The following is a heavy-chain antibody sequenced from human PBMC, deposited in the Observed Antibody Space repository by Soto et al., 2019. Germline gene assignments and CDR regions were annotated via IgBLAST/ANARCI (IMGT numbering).Heavy chain of an antibody. Sequence: EVQLVESGGGLVQPGGSLRLSCAASGFTFSSYWMHWVRQAPGKGLVWVSRINSDGSSTSYADSVKGRFTISRDNAKNTLYLQMNSLGAEDTAVYYGAMLGAGGSSWYYFDYWGQGTLVTVSS. CDR2: INSDGSST. J-gene: IGHJ4*02. V-gene: IGHV3-74*01. CDR1: GFTFSSYW. CDR3: AMLGAGGSSWYYFDY. D-gene: IGHD6-13*01.